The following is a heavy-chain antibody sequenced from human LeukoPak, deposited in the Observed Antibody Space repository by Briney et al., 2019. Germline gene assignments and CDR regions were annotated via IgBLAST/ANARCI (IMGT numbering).Heavy chain of an antibody. V-gene: IGHV3-74*01. J-gene: IGHJ1*01. Sequence: GGSLRLSCVASGFTFSSYSTYWMNWVRQAPGKGLVWVSRINSDGTYTTYADSVKGRFTISRDNAKNTLYLQMNSLRAEDTALYYCAKDGSSGHPRAEYFQHWGQGTLVTVSS. CDR3: AKDGSSGHPRAEYFQH. D-gene: IGHD6-19*01. CDR1: GFTFSSYSTYW. CDR2: INSDGTYT.